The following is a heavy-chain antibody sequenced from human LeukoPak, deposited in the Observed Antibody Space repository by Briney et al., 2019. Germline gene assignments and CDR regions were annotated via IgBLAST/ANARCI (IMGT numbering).Heavy chain of an antibody. D-gene: IGHD1-1*01. CDR1: GDTVSSNSAA. V-gene: IGHV6-1*01. Sequence: SQTLSLTCAVSGDTVSSNSAAWNWIRQSPSRGLEWLRSTYYRSNSYNDYAVCVKSSINTNPNTSKNLFSLQLNSLTPEDTAVYYSARNEYNWNDFYYYGMGVWGQGTTVTVSS. J-gene: IGHJ6*02. CDR2: TYYRSNSYN. CDR3: ARNEYNWNDFYYYGMGV.